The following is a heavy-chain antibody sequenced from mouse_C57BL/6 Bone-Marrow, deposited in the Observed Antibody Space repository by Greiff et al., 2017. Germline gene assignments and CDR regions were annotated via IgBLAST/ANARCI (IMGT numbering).Heavy chain of an antibody. J-gene: IGHJ3*01. D-gene: IGHD1-1*01. CDR2: IDPENGDT. Sequence: EVKLQQSGAELVRPGASVKLSCTASGFNIKDDYMHWVKQRPEQGLEWIGWIDPENGDTEYASKFQGKATITADTSSNTAYLQLSSLTSEDTAVYYCTTLYYYGSSGAYWGQGTLVTVSA. CDR3: TTLYYYGSSGAY. CDR1: GFNIKDDY. V-gene: IGHV14-4*01.